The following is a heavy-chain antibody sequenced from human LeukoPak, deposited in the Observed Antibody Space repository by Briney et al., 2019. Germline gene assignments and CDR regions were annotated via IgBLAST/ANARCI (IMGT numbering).Heavy chain of an antibody. Sequence: GGSLRLSCAASGFTFSTYWRHWVRQAPGKGLVWVSRINSDGSSTSYGDSVKGRFTISRDNAKNTLFLQVNSLRAEDTAVYYCAREDDSSGYTPQYFDYWGQGTLVTVSS. V-gene: IGHV3-74*01. D-gene: IGHD3-22*01. CDR1: GFTFSTYW. CDR3: AREDDSSGYTPQYFDY. J-gene: IGHJ4*02. CDR2: INSDGSST.